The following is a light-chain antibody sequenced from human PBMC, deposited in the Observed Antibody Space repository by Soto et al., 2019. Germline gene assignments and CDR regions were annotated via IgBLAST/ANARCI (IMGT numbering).Light chain of an antibody. J-gene: IGLJ2*01. CDR1: SSDVGGYNF. V-gene: IGLV2-14*01. CDR3: ASYTTTGTVL. CDR2: EVR. Sequence: QSALTQPASVSGSPGQSITISCTGTSSDVGGYNFVSWYQQHPGKAPKLIIYEVRNRPSGVSNRFSASKSGNTASLTISGLQAEDEADYYCASYTTTGTVLFGAGTKLTVL.